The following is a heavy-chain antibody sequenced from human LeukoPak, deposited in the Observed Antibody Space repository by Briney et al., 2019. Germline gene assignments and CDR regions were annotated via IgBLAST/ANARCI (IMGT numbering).Heavy chain of an antibody. CDR2: ISYDGSNK. CDR3: AKGRRSSWSYNWFDP. Sequence: PGGSLRLSCAASGFTSSSYGMHWVRQAPGKGLEWVAVISYDGSNKYYADSVKGRFTISRDNSKNTLYLQMNSLRAEDTAVYYCAKGRRSSWSYNWFDPWGQGTLVTVSS. CDR1: GFTSSSYG. V-gene: IGHV3-30*18. J-gene: IGHJ5*02. D-gene: IGHD6-13*01.